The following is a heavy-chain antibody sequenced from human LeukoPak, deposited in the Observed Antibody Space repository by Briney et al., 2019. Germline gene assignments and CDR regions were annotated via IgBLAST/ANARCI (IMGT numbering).Heavy chain of an antibody. Sequence: SGGSLRLSCSASGFPFSSYAMHWVRQAPGKGLEYVSAISDSGGSTYYADSVKGRFTISGGNSKNTLYLQMSSLRAEDTAVYFCVRGYSFGPYGMDVWGQGTTVTVSS. CDR2: ISDSGGST. CDR1: GFPFSSYA. J-gene: IGHJ6*02. CDR3: VRGYSFGPYGMDV. V-gene: IGHV3-64D*09. D-gene: IGHD2-15*01.